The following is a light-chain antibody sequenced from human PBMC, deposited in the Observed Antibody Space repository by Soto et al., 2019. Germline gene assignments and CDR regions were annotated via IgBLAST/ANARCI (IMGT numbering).Light chain of an antibody. CDR3: QQANSFPLT. CDR1: QGISSW. CDR2: TGS. J-gene: IGKJ4*01. V-gene: IGKV1-12*01. Sequence: DIQMTQSPSSVSASVGDRVSITCRASQGISSWLAWYQQKPGRAPNLLIYTGSSLQSGVPSWFSGTGSGADFTLTISSLQPEDVATYYCQQANSFPLTFGGGTKVEIK.